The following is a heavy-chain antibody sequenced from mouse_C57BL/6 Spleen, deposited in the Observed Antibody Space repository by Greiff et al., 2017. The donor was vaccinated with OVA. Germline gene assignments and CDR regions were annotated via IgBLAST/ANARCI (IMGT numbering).Heavy chain of an antibody. CDR2: ISYDGSN. J-gene: IGHJ3*01. CDR1: GYSITSGYY. Sequence: VQLKESGPGLVKPSQSLSLTCSVTGYSITSGYYWNWIRQFPGNKLEWMGYISYDGSNNYNPSLKNRISITRDTSKNQFFLKLNSVTTEDTATYYCAVDLPFAYWGQGTLVTVSA. V-gene: IGHV3-6*01. CDR3: AVDLPFAY. D-gene: IGHD5-5*01.